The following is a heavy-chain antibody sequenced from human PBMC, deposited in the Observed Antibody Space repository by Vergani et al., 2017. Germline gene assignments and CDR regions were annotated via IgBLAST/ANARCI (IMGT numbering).Heavy chain of an antibody. J-gene: IGHJ5*02. Sequence: QVQLVQSGAEVKKPGASVKVSCKASGYTFTGYYMHWVRQAPGQGLEGMGWINPNSGGTNYAQTFHGRVTMTRDTSISTAYMELSRLRSDDTAVYYCASKSSSWYGWSWGQGILVTVSA. CDR2: INPNSGGT. CDR1: GYTFTGYY. V-gene: IGHV1-2*02. D-gene: IGHD6-13*01. CDR3: ASKSSSWYGWS.